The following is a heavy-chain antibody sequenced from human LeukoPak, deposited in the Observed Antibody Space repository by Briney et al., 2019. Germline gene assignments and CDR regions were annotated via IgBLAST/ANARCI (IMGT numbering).Heavy chain of an antibody. CDR3: ARGDDFSGDH. V-gene: IGHV3-7*04. J-gene: IGHJ4*02. Sequence: GGSLRLSCVTSGFSFSNFWMSWVRQAPGRGLQWVANIHPEGNEKYHVESVKGRFIISRDNARNLLFLQMNGLRVEDTAVYYCARGDDFSGDHWGQGTLVTVSS. CDR2: IHPEGNEK. D-gene: IGHD1-1*01. CDR1: GFSFSNFW.